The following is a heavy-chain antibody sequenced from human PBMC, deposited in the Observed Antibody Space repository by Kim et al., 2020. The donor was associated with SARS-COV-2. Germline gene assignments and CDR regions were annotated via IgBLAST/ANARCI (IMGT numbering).Heavy chain of an antibody. CDR2: IYYSGST. D-gene: IGHD6-13*01. Sequence: SETLSLTCTVSGGSISSSSYYWGWIRQPPGKGLEWIGSIYYSGSTYYNPSLKSRVTISVDTTKNQFSLKLSSVTAADTAVYYCARVASIAAASYYYSGMDVWGQGTTVTVSS. CDR1: GGSISSSSYY. CDR3: ARVASIAAASYYYSGMDV. J-gene: IGHJ6*02. V-gene: IGHV4-39*01.